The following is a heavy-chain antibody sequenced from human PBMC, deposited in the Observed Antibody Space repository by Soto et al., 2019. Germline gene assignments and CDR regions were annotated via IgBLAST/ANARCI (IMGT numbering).Heavy chain of an antibody. CDR1: GFTFSSYG. Sequence: GGSLRLSCAASGFTFSSYGMHWVRQAPGKGLEWVAVISYDGSNKYYADSVKGRFTISRDNSKNTLYLQMNSLRAEDTAVYYCAKDGLCSSTSCYRWVYYYYYMDVWGKGTTVTVSS. J-gene: IGHJ6*03. D-gene: IGHD2-2*01. CDR3: AKDGLCSSTSCYRWVYYYYYMDV. CDR2: ISYDGSNK. V-gene: IGHV3-30*18.